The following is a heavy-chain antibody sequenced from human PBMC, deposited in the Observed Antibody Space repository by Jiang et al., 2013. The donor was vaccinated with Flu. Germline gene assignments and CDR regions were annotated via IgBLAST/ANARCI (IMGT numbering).Heavy chain of an antibody. D-gene: IGHD1-1*01. Sequence: VQLLESGGGVVQPGRSLRLSCAASGFSFSSHAIHWVRQAPGKGLEWVAVISYDESKKEYADSVKGRFIISRDNSMGTVYLQMNSLRAEDTALYYCAKDLSNSVYYYYFYGMDVWGQGPRSPSP. CDR3: AKDLSNSVYYYYFYGMDV. J-gene: IGHJ6*02. CDR2: ISYDESKK. CDR1: GFSFSSHA. V-gene: IGHV3-30*18.